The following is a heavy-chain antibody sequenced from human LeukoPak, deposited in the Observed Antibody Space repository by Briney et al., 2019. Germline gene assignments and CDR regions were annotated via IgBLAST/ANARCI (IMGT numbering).Heavy chain of an antibody. D-gene: IGHD4-17*01. V-gene: IGHV3-30*18. J-gene: IGHJ4*02. Sequence: GGSLRLSCAASGFTISSYGMHWVRQAPGKGLEWVAVISDDGNNKYSAASVKGRFTISRDNSKDTVYMQMNSLRAEETAVYYCAKDGMTTVTRPDYWGQGSLVTVSS. CDR2: ISDDGNNK. CDR3: AKDGMTTVTRPDY. CDR1: GFTISSYG.